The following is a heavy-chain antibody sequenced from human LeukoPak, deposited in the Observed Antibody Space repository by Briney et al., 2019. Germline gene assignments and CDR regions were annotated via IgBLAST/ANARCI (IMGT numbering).Heavy chain of an antibody. D-gene: IGHD2-8*01. V-gene: IGHV4-4*02. J-gene: IGHJ4*02. CDR1: GGSISNTNW. CDR2: ISLTGLT. Sequence: PSETLSLTCGVSGGSISNTNWWSWVRQPPGQGLEWIGEISLTGLTHYNPSLESRVTVSLDKSKNQLSLNLTSVTSADTAVYYCSRENGAFSPFGYWGQGTLVTVLS. CDR3: SRENGAFSPFGY.